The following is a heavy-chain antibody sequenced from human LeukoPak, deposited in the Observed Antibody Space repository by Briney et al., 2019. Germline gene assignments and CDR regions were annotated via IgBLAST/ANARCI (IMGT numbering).Heavy chain of an antibody. V-gene: IGHV3-33*01. J-gene: IGHJ4*02. CDR3: ARVARGELTHALDY. CDR1: GFTFSSYG. Sequence: GGSLRLSCAASGFTFSSYGMHWVRQAPGKGLEWVAVIWYDGSNKYYADSVKGRFTISRDNSKNTLYLQMDSLRAEDTAVYYCARVARGELTHALDYWGQGTLVTVSS. D-gene: IGHD1-26*01. CDR2: IWYDGSNK.